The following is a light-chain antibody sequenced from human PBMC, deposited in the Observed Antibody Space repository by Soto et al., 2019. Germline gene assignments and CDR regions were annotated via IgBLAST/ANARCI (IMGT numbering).Light chain of an antibody. V-gene: IGKV3-11*01. CDR3: QQRSNWPRT. J-gene: IGKJ1*01. Sequence: EIVLTQSPATLSLSPGERATLSCRASQSVSSYLAWYQQKPGQAPSLLIYDASNKATGIPARFSGSGSGTDFKLTISGLEVKAFAAYYCQQRSNWPRTVGQGTKVQIK. CDR1: QSVSSY. CDR2: DAS.